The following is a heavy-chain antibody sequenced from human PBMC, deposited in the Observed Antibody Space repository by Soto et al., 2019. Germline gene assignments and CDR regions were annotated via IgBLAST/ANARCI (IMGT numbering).Heavy chain of an antibody. CDR1: GYTFTSYG. CDR2: ISAYNGNT. D-gene: IGHD6-13*01. J-gene: IGHJ4*02. V-gene: IGHV1-18*01. Sequence: QVQLVQSGAEVKKPGASVKVSCKASGYTFTSYGISWVRQAPGQGLEWMGWISAYNGNTNYAQKLQGRATMTTDTSTGTAYMGLRSLRPADTAVYYCARESSSSCHDYWGQGTLVTVSS. CDR3: ARESSSSCHDY.